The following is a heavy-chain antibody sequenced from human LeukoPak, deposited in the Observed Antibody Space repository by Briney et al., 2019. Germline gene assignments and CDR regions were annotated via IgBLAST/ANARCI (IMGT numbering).Heavy chain of an antibody. CDR3: ARLPQTGEEAHYLDY. D-gene: IGHD7-27*01. J-gene: IGHJ4*02. CDR1: GGSISSGGYY. V-gene: IGHV4-39*01. CDR2: IYYSGST. Sequence: SETLSLTCTVSGGSISSGGYYWGWIRQPPGKGLEWIGSIYYSGSTYYNPSLKSRVTISVDTSKNQFSLKLSSVTAADTAVYYCARLPQTGEEAHYLDYWGQGTLVTVSS.